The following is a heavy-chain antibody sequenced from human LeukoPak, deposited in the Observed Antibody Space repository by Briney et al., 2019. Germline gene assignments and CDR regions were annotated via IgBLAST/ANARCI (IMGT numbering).Heavy chain of an antibody. Sequence: GGSLRLSCAASGFTFSDYYMNWIRQAPGKGLEWVSKISSSGSTIYYADSVKGRFTISRDNAKNSLYLQMNSLRAEDTAIYYCAKDGYIFWGGYPFDYWGQGTLVTVSS. CDR3: AKDGYIFWGGYPFDY. J-gene: IGHJ4*02. D-gene: IGHD3-3*01. CDR1: GFTFSDYY. V-gene: IGHV3-11*01. CDR2: ISSSGSTI.